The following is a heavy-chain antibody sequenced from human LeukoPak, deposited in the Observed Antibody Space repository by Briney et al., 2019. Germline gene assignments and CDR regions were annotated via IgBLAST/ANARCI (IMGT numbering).Heavy chain of an antibody. J-gene: IGHJ1*01. CDR2: ISGSGDST. V-gene: IGHV3-23*01. CDR1: GFTFSNYA. CDR3: AKGPGGDYSRYFQH. D-gene: IGHD4-17*01. Sequence: GGSLRLSCAASGFTFSNYAMIWLRQAPGKGREWVSVISGSGDSTYYADSVKGRFTISRDNSKDTLYLQMQSLTAVDTAVYYCAKGPGGDYSRYFQHWGLGTLVTVSS.